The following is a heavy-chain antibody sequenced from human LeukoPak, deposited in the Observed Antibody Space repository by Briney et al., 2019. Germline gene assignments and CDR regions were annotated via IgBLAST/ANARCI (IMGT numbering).Heavy chain of an antibody. V-gene: IGHV1-46*01. CDR3: ARDPGVGGKWGKYFQH. CDR2: INPSGGST. D-gene: IGHD1-26*01. Sequence: GASVKVSCKASGYTFTSYYMHWVRQAPGQGLEWMGIINPSGGSTSYAQKFQGRVTMTRDTSTSTVYMELSSLRAEDTAIYYCARDPGVGGKWGKYFQHWGQGTLVTVSS. J-gene: IGHJ1*01. CDR1: GYTFTSYY.